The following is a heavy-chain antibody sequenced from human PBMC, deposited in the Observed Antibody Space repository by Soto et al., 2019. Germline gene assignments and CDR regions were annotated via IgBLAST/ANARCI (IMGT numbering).Heavy chain of an antibody. V-gene: IGHV4-39*01. Sequence: QLQLQESGPGLVKPSETLSLTCTVSGGSISSSSFHWGWIRQPPGKGLEWIGSIYYRGSTYYSPSLKSRVTISVDTSKNQFSLKLSSVTAADTAVCYCARRERAAGTDWWFDPWGQGTLVTVSS. D-gene: IGHD6-13*01. CDR3: ARRERAAGTDWWFDP. CDR2: IYYRGST. CDR1: GGSISSSSFH. J-gene: IGHJ5*02.